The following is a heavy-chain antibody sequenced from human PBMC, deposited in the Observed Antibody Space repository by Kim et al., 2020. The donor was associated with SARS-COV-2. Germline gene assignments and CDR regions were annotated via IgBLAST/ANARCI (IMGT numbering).Heavy chain of an antibody. Sequence: NKYYADSVKGRFTISRDNSKNTLYLQMNSLRAEDTAVYYCARDHSGWYLDYWGQGTLVTVSS. D-gene: IGHD6-19*01. CDR3: ARDHSGWYLDY. CDR2: NK. J-gene: IGHJ4*02. V-gene: IGHV3-30*01.